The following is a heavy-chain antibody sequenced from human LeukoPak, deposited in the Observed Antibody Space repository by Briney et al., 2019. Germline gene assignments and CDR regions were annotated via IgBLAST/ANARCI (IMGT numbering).Heavy chain of an antibody. J-gene: IGHJ4*02. CDR1: GYSISSGYY. CDR3: ARHVSVDTAMVYFDY. CDR2: IYHSGST. V-gene: IGHV4-38-2*02. Sequence: SETLSLTCSVSGYSISSGYYWGWIRQPPGKGLEWIGSIYHSGSTYYNPSLKSRLTISVDTSKNQFSLKLSSVTAADTAVYYCARHVSVDTAMVYFDYWGQGTLVTVSS. D-gene: IGHD5-18*01.